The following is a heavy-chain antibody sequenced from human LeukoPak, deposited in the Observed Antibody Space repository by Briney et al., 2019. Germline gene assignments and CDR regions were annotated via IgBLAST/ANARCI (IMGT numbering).Heavy chain of an antibody. V-gene: IGHV3-53*05. J-gene: IGHJ3*02. CDR2: IYSGGST. D-gene: IGHD5-24*01. CDR1: GFTVSSNY. CDR3: AKFPYGMATISDAFDI. Sequence: GGSLRLSCAASGFTVSSNYMSWVRQAPGKGLEWVSVIYSGGSTYYADSVKGRFTISRDNSKNTLYLQMNSLRAEDTAVYYCAKFPYGMATISDAFDIWGQGTMVTVSS.